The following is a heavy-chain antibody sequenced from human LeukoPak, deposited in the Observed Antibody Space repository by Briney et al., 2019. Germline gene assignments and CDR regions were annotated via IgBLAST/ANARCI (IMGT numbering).Heavy chain of an antibody. V-gene: IGHV4-34*01. CDR3: ARSGAYCGGDCSVYYFDY. D-gene: IGHD2-21*02. CDR2: INHSGST. CDR1: GGSFSGYY. J-gene: IGHJ4*02. Sequence: PSETLSLTFAVYGGSFSGYYWSWIRQPPGKGLEWIGEINHSGSTNYNPSLKSRVTISVDTSKNQFSLKLSSVTAADTAVYYCARSGAYCGGDCSVYYFDYWGQGTLVTVSS.